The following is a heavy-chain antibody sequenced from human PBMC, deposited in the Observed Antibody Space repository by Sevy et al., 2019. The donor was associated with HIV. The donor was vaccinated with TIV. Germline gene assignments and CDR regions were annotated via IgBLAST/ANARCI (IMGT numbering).Heavy chain of an antibody. Sequence: GGSLRLSCAASGFTFSSYSMNWVRQAPGKGLEWVSSISSSSSYIYYAHSLKGRFTISRDNAKNSLYLQMNSLRAEDTAVYYCAHTVTRDYYYGMDVWGQGTTVTVSS. V-gene: IGHV3-21*01. CDR1: GFTFSSYS. CDR3: AHTVTRDYYYGMDV. D-gene: IGHD4-4*01. J-gene: IGHJ6*02. CDR2: ISSSSSYI.